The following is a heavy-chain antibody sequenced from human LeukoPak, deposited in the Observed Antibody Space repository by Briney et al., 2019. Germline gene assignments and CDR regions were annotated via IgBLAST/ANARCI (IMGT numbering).Heavy chain of an antibody. D-gene: IGHD6-19*01. V-gene: IGHV3-21*01. J-gene: IGHJ5*02. Sequence: GGSLRLSCAASGFTFSSYSMNWVRQAPGKGLEWISSISSSSSYIYYADSLKGRFTISRDSAKNSLYLQMNSLRAEDTAVYFCARAIAVAGTSSWFDPWGQGTLVTVSS. CDR2: ISSSSSYI. CDR1: GFTFSSYS. CDR3: ARAIAVAGTSSWFDP.